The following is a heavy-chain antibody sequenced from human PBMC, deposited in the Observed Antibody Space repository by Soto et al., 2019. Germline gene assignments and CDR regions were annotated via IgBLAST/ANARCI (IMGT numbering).Heavy chain of an antibody. V-gene: IGHV1-24*01. CDR1: GSALTELS. Sequence: QVRLIQSGTEVKKSGASVKVSCRLSGSALTELSLHWVRQAPGKGLEWMGCSDREDGETFYAQKFKGRLTMTEDTSTNTAYMELWSLGSEDTAVYYCTRGNWFDPWGQGTLVAFSS. CDR2: SDREDGET. J-gene: IGHJ5*02. CDR3: TRGNWFDP.